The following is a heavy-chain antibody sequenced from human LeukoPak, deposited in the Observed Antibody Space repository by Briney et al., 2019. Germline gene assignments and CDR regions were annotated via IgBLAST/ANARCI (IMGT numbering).Heavy chain of an antibody. CDR3: ARRYWGSGYDY. Sequence: SETLSLTCAVYGGSFSGYYWSWIRQPPGKGLEWIGEINHSGSANYNPSLKSRVTISLDTSKNQFSLKLSSVTAADTAVYYCARRYWGSGYDYWGQGTLVTVSS. D-gene: IGHD3-22*01. V-gene: IGHV4-34*01. CDR1: GGSFSGYY. CDR2: INHSGSA. J-gene: IGHJ4*02.